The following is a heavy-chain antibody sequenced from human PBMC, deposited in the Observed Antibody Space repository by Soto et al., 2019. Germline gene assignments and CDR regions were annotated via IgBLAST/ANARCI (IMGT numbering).Heavy chain of an antibody. CDR3: VVGGTPNYSYYGMDL. D-gene: IGHD1-26*01. J-gene: IGHJ6*02. Sequence: QVQLVQSGAEVKKPGSSVKVSCKVSGGSFSSYAISWVRQAPGQGPEWMGGIIPIFGTPHYAQKLQGRVTITADESTSTAYMELSSRTSEDTAVYYCVVGGTPNYSYYGMDLWGQGTTVTVSS. CDR2: IIPIFGTP. CDR1: GGSFSSYA. V-gene: IGHV1-69*12.